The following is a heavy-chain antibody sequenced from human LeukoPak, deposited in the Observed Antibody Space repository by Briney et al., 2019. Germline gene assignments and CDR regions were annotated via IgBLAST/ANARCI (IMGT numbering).Heavy chain of an antibody. Sequence: SETLSLTCTVSGGSISSGGYYWSWIRQHPGKGLEWIGYIYYSGSTYYNPSLKSRVTISVDTSKNQFSLKLSSVTAADTAVYYCARALGAAAEEYYFDYWGQGTLVTVSS. D-gene: IGHD6-13*01. CDR1: GGSISSGGYY. CDR3: ARALGAAAEEYYFDY. J-gene: IGHJ4*02. V-gene: IGHV4-31*03. CDR2: IYYSGST.